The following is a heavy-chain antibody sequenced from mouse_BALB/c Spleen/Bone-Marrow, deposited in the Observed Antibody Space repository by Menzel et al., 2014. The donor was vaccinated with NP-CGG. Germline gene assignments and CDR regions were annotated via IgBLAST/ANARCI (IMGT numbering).Heavy chain of an antibody. Sequence: QVQLKESGPELVRPGVSVKISCKGSGYTFTDYAMHWVKQSHAKSLEWIGVINTYSGDANYTQNFKGKATMTVDKSSSTAYMELARLTSEDSAIYYCARDYGSSHFDHWGQGSTLTVSS. J-gene: IGHJ2*01. CDR3: ARDYGSSHFDH. CDR1: GYTFTDYA. CDR2: INTYSGDA. V-gene: IGHV1-67*01. D-gene: IGHD1-1*01.